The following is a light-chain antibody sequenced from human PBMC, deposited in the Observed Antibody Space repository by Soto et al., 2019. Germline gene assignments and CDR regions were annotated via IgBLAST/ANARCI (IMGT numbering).Light chain of an antibody. CDR1: EVGAHRF. CDR2: EVI. Sequence: QSVLTQPASVSGSPGQSITISCTGTEVGAHRFVSWYQQVPGTAPKLFIYEVIKRPSGISPRFSGSKAGNTASLTISGLQADDEADYFCSTYTSASTSFGGGTKLTVL. J-gene: IGLJ2*01. V-gene: IGLV2-14*01. CDR3: STYTSASTS.